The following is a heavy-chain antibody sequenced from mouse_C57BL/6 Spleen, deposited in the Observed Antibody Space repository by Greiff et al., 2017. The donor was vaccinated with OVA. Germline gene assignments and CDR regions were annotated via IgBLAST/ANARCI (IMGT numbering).Heavy chain of an antibody. J-gene: IGHJ2*01. CDR1: GFTFSSYA. CDR2: ISSGGDYI. D-gene: IGHD1-1*01. V-gene: IGHV5S21*01. CDR3: TRPSYGSSFFDY. Sequence: EVKLVESGEGLVKPGGSLKLSCAASGFTFSSYAMSWVRQTPEKRLEWVAYISSGGDYIYYADTVKGRFTISRDNARNTLYLQMSSLKSEDTAMYYCTRPSYGSSFFDYWGQGTTLTVSS.